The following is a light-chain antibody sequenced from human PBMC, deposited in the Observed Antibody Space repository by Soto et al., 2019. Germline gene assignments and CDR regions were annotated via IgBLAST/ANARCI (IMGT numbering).Light chain of an antibody. J-gene: IGLJ2*01. CDR1: RSDVGGYNY. CDR2: EVS. Sequence: QSALTQPPSASGSPGQSVTISCTGTRSDVGGYNYVSWYQQHPGKAPKLMIYEVSKRPSGVPDRFSGSKSGNTASLTVSGLQAEDEADYYCSSYAGSTGVFGGVTKLTVL. CDR3: SSYAGSTGV. V-gene: IGLV2-8*01.